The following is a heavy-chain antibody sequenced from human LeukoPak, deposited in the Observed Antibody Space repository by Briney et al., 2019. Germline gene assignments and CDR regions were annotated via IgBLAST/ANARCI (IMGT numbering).Heavy chain of an antibody. V-gene: IGHV3-23*01. CDR2: ISGRGGST. J-gene: IGHJ4*02. CDR3: AKDASRGDNVGPTRFDY. CDR1: GFTFSSYA. D-gene: IGHD2-15*01. Sequence: GGSLTLSCAPSGFTFSSYAMSWVRPPPGKGRDWVSAISGRGGSTYYPDSVKGPCTNSRDNSKNPLHLEMKRLSAQNTAVDLCAKDASRGDNVGPTRFDYWGQGTLVTVSP.